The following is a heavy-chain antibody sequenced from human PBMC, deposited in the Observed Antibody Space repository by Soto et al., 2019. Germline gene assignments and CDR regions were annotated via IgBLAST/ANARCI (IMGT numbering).Heavy chain of an antibody. CDR3: VIPRLVGAAFDY. Sequence: SETLSLTCAVYGGSFSNYYWSWIRQPPGKGLEWIGEISHTGSTNYNPSLKSRVTISVDTSKKQFSLKLNSVTAADTAVYCCVIPRLVGAAFDYWGQGTPVTVSS. CDR2: ISHTGST. CDR1: GGSFSNYY. D-gene: IGHD2-15*01. V-gene: IGHV4-34*01. J-gene: IGHJ4*02.